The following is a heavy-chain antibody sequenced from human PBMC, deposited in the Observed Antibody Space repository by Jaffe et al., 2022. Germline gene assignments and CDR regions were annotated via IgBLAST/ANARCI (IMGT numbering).Heavy chain of an antibody. V-gene: IGHV3-30*02. CDR2: IRYDGSNK. CDR1: GFTFSSYG. CDR3: SKLEDTTVTTG. J-gene: IGHJ4*02. Sequence: QVQLVESGGGVVQPGGSLRLSCAASGFTFSSYGMHWVRQAPGKGLEWVAFIRYDGSNKYYADSVKGRFTISRDNSKNTLYLQMNSLRAEDTAVYYCSKLEDTTVTTGWGQGTLVTVSS. D-gene: IGHD4-17*01.